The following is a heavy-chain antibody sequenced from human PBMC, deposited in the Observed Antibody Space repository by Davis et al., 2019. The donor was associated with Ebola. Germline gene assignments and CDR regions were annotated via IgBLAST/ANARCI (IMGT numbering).Heavy chain of an antibody. D-gene: IGHD6-19*01. CDR3: ARGRTVTGTRGLSWFDP. J-gene: IGHJ5*02. CDR2: MNPNSGNT. CDR1: PYSFISND. Sequence: ASVQVSCKASPYSFISNDINWVRHPPEQGFEWMGWMNPNSGNTAYAQKFQGRVTMTRDTSISTAYMELSSLRSEDTAAYYCARGRTVTGTRGLSWFDPWGQGALVTVSS. V-gene: IGHV1-8*02.